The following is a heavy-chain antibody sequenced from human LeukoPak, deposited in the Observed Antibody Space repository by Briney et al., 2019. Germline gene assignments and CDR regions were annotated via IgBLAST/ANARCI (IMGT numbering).Heavy chain of an antibody. CDR2: INHSGST. CDR3: ARDLGGSGSYFDYYYYYMDV. CDR1: GGSFSGYY. D-gene: IGHD3-10*01. V-gene: IGHV4-34*01. Sequence: SETLSLTCAVYGGSFSGYYWSWIRQPPGKGLEWIGEINHSGSTNYNPSLKSRVTISVDTSKNQFSLKLSSVTAADTAVYYCARDLGGSGSYFDYYYYYMDVWGKGTTVTVSS. J-gene: IGHJ6*03.